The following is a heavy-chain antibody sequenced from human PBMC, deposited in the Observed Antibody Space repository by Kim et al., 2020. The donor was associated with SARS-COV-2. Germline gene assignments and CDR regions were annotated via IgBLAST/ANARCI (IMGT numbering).Heavy chain of an antibody. CDR1: GGSISSYY. CDR3: ARGDYGDYQYWYFDL. J-gene: IGHJ2*01. V-gene: IGHV4-59*01. D-gene: IGHD4-17*01. Sequence: SETLSLTCTVSGGSISSYYWSWIRQPPGKGLEWIGYIYYSGSTNYNPSLKSRVTISVDTSKNQFSLKLSSVTAADTAVYYCARGDYGDYQYWYFDLWGRGTLVTVSS. CDR2: IYYSGST.